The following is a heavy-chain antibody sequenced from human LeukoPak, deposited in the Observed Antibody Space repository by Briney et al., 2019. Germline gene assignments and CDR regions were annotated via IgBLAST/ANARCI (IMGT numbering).Heavy chain of an antibody. J-gene: IGHJ6*02. CDR2: ISAYNGNT. CDR1: GYTFTSYG. D-gene: IGHD1-26*01. CDR3: ARHVPVGIDYYYYYGMDV. V-gene: IGHV1-18*01. Sequence: ASVKVSCKASGYTFTSYGISWVRQAPGQGHEWMGWISAYNGNTNYAQKLQGRVTMTTDTSTSTAYMELRSLRSDDTAVYYCARHVPVGIDYYYYYGMDVWGQGTTVTVSS.